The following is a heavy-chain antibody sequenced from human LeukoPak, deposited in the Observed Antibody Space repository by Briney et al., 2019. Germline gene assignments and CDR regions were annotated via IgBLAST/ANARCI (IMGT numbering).Heavy chain of an antibody. CDR1: GFTFSSDG. Sequence: PGGSLGLSCAASGFTFSSDGMRWVRQPAGKGMEWVTLISYDGGHKNYADSVKGRFSIFRDNSKNTLYLQMNSLRAEDTAVYYCAKDMDVHCSSTSCYVPGMDVWGQGTTVTVSS. V-gene: IGHV3-30*18. CDR3: AKDMDVHCSSTSCYVPGMDV. CDR2: ISYDGGHK. D-gene: IGHD2-2*01. J-gene: IGHJ6*02.